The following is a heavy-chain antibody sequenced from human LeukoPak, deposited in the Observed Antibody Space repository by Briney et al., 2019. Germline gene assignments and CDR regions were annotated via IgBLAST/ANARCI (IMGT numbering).Heavy chain of an antibody. J-gene: IGHJ1*01. CDR2: IKPNSGGT. CDR3: ARVAFSIDYGGNTEHFQH. D-gene: IGHD4-23*01. Sequence: ASVKVSCKAFGYTFTGYYIHWVRQAPGQGLEWMGWIKPNSGGTNYAQKFRGRVTMTRDTSISTAYMELSRLRSDDTAVYYCARVAFSIDYGGNTEHFQHWGQGTLVTVSS. CDR1: GYTFTGYY. V-gene: IGHV1-2*02.